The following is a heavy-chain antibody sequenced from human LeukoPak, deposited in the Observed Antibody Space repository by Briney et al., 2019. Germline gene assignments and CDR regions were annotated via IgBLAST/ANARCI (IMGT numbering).Heavy chain of an antibody. CDR2: INHSGST. V-gene: IGHV4-34*01. J-gene: IGHJ4*02. CDR1: GGSFSVYY. CDR3: ARGVPRGVAAAGGKHIDY. D-gene: IGHD6-13*01. Sequence: SETLSLTCAVYGGSFSVYYWSWIRQPPGKGLEWIGEINHSGSTNYNPSLKSRVTISVDTSKNQFSLKLSSVTAADTAVYYCARGVPRGVAAAGGKHIDYWGQGTLVTISS.